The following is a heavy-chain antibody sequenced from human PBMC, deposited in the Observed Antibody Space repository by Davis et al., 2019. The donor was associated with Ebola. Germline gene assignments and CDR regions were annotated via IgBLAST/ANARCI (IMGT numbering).Heavy chain of an antibody. Sequence: SSVKVSCKASVGTFSSYAISWVRQAPGQGLEWMGRIIPILGIANYAQKFQGRVTMTTDTSTSTAYMELWSLRSDDTAVYYCARDPTIYDFRSNESKLDHWGQGTLVTVSS. J-gene: IGHJ4*02. CDR2: IIPILGIA. V-gene: IGHV1-69*04. CDR1: VGTFSSYA. CDR3: ARDPTIYDFRSNESKLDH. D-gene: IGHD3-3*01.